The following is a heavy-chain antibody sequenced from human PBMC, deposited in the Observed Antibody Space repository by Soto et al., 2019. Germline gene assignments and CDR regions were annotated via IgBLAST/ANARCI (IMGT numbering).Heavy chain of an antibody. J-gene: IGHJ6*02. CDR3: ARDYSPYSSSLYYYYGMDV. Sequence: GESLKISCIGSGYSFTSYWISWVRQMPGKGLEWMGRIDPSDSYTNYSPSFQGHVTISADKSISTAYLQWSSLKASDTAMYYCARDYSPYSSSLYYYYGMDVWGQGTTVTVSS. D-gene: IGHD6-6*01. V-gene: IGHV5-10-1*01. CDR1: GYSFTSYW. CDR2: IDPSDSYT.